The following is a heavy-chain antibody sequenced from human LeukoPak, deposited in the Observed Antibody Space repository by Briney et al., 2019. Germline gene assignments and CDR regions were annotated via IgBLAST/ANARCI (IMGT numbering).Heavy chain of an antibody. V-gene: IGHV3-23*01. J-gene: IGHJ4*02. CDR1: GFTFSSYA. Sequence: GGSLRLSCAASGFTFSSYAMSWVRQAPGKGLEWVSAISGSGGSTYYADSVKGRFTISRDNSKNTLYLQMNSLRAEDTAVYYCAKDEGEYPPDSSSWYNGFDYWGQGTLVTVSS. D-gene: IGHD6-13*01. CDR3: AKDEGEYPPDSSSWYNGFDY. CDR2: ISGSGGST.